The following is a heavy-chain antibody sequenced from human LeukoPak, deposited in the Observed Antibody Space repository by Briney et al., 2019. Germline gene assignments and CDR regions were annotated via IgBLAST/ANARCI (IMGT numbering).Heavy chain of an antibody. CDR3: AKGLSRFGESTNPFDI. D-gene: IGHD3-10*01. CDR2: ISPYNGET. Sequence: GASVKVSCKGSGYIFPSYGLAWVRQAPGQGLEWMGWISPYNGETKYAQNFQDRLTLTTDTSTSTAYMELRSLRSDDTAVYYCAKGLSRFGESTNPFDIWGQGTMVTVSS. J-gene: IGHJ3*02. V-gene: IGHV1-18*01. CDR1: GYIFPSYG.